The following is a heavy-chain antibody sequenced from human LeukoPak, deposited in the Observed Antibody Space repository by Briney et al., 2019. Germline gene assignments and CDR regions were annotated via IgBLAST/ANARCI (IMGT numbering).Heavy chain of an antibody. V-gene: IGHV4-34*01. CDR1: GGSFSGYY. Sequence: PSETLSLTCAVYGGSFSGYYWSWIRQPPGKGLEWIGEINHSGSTNYNPSLKSRVTISVDTSKNQFSLKLSSVTAADTAVYYCARGSRFYYDILTGYYDPEAFDIWGQGTMVTVSS. CDR2: INHSGST. CDR3: ARGSRFYYDILTGYYDPEAFDI. J-gene: IGHJ3*02. D-gene: IGHD3-9*01.